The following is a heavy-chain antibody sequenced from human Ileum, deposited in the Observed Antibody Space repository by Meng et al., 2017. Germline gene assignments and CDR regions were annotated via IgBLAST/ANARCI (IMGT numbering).Heavy chain of an antibody. CDR3: ARSERSVYWYFDL. Sequence: QVQLTQWGAGLLRPSETLSLTCGVDGGSFSAYYWTWIRQPPGKGLEWIGEINHSATTYYSPSLMGRVSVSVDTSKNQFSLKLTSVTAADTAVYYCARSERSVYWYFDLWGRGTLVTVSS. CDR2: INHSATT. V-gene: IGHV4-34*01. CDR1: GGSFSAYY. D-gene: IGHD1-26*01. J-gene: IGHJ2*01.